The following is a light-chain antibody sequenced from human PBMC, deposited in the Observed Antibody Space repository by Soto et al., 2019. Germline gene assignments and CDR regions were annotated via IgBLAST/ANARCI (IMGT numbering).Light chain of an antibody. CDR3: SSYTGSSTVV. V-gene: IGLV2-14*01. J-gene: IGLJ2*01. CDR2: DVS. Sequence: QPVLTQPASVSGSPGQSITISCTGTSSDVGGYNYVSWYQQHPGKAPKLMIYDVSNRPSGVSNRFSGSKSGNTASLTISGLQAEDEADYYCSSYTGSSTVVFGGGTQLTVL. CDR1: SSDVGGYNY.